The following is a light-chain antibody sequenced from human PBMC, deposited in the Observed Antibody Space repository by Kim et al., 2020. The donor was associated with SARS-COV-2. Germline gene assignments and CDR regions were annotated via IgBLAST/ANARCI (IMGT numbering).Light chain of an antibody. Sequence: SASVGDRVTITGRASENICTWLAWYQQKPGRAPSLLIYLASTLESGVPSRFSGTGSGTEFSLSITSLQPDDFATYYCQHYSRFPYTFGQGTKLEI. CDR3: QHYSRFPYT. V-gene: IGKV1-5*03. J-gene: IGKJ2*01. CDR2: LAS. CDR1: ENICTW.